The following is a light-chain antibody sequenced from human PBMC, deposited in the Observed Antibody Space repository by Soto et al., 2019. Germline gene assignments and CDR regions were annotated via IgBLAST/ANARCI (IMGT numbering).Light chain of an antibody. CDR3: QQFYSTPLT. J-gene: IGKJ4*01. Sequence: DIVMTQSPDSLAVSLGERATINCKSSQTVLYSSKNKNYLAWYQQKPGQPPKLLIYWASTRDSGVPDRFSGSGSETDFTLTISSLQAEDAAVYYCQQFYSTPLTFGGGTKVEIK. V-gene: IGKV4-1*01. CDR1: QTVLYSSKNKNY. CDR2: WAS.